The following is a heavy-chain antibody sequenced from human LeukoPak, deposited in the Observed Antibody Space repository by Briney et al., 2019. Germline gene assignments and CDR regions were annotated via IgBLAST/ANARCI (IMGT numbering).Heavy chain of an antibody. CDR2: ISSSSSYI. Sequence: WGSLRLSCAASGFTFSSYSMNRVRQAPGKGLEWVSSISSSSSYIYYADSVKGRFTISRDNAKNSLYLQMNSLRAEDTAVYYCARDRYSSSTSCSPLDVWGKGTTVTVSS. V-gene: IGHV3-21*01. CDR3: ARDRYSSSTSCSPLDV. D-gene: IGHD2-2*01. CDR1: GFTFSSYS. J-gene: IGHJ6*04.